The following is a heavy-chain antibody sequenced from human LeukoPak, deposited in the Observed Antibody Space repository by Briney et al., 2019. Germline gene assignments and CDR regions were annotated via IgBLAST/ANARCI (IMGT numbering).Heavy chain of an antibody. CDR3: AKVGTGNQYGSGDFDY. Sequence: PGGSLRLSCAASGFTFSSYNMNWIRQAPEKGLEWVSAISSSSSYIYNADSVKGRFIISRDDAKNLLHLEMNSLRVEDTAVYYCAKVGTGNQYGSGDFDYWGQGTLVTVSS. CDR1: GFTFSSYN. CDR2: ISSSSSYI. D-gene: IGHD3-10*01. V-gene: IGHV3-21*01. J-gene: IGHJ4*02.